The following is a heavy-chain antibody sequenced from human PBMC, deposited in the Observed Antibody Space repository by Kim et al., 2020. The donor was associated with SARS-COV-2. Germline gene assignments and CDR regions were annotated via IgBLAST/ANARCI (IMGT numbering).Heavy chain of an antibody. CDR1: GFTFSSYA. D-gene: IGHD1-26*01. V-gene: IGHV3-30*04. CDR3: ARRLYAHRGVYYPFDL. CDR2: IPFDGSQM. J-gene: IGHJ4*02. Sequence: GGSLRLSCAASGFTFSSYAMYWVRQVPGKGLEWVAGIPFDGSQMYYADSVKGRLTISRDRSKNTMSVQMDSLTPDDTAFYFCARRLYAHRGVYYPFDLWGQGTLVTVSS.